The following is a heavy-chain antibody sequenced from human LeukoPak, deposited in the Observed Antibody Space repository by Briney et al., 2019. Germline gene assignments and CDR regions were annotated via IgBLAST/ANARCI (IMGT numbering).Heavy chain of an antibody. D-gene: IGHD1-26*01. CDR3: AREGRWFDP. Sequence: SETLSLTCTVSGGSISGYYWSWIRQPPGKGLEWIGYIYYSGSTNYNPSLKSRVTISVDTSKNQFSLKLSSVTAADTAVYYCAREGRWFDPWGQGTLVTVSS. V-gene: IGHV4-59*01. J-gene: IGHJ5*02. CDR1: GGSISGYY. CDR2: IYYSGST.